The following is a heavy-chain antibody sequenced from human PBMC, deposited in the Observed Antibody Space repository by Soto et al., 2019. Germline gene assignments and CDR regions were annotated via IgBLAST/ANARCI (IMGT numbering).Heavy chain of an antibody. Sequence: EGSLRLSCAASGFTFNNYAMTWVRQAPGKGLEWVSAISGGGGSTYYADSVKGRFTISRDNSKNTLYLQMNSLRAEDTAVYYCAKRVLESTYYFDYWGRGTLVTVSS. CDR3: AKRVLESTYYFDY. J-gene: IGHJ4*02. CDR1: GFTFNNYA. CDR2: ISGGGGST. D-gene: IGHD3-16*01. V-gene: IGHV3-23*01.